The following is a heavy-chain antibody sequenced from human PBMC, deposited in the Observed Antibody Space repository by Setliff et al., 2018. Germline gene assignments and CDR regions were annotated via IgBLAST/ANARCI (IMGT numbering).Heavy chain of an antibody. D-gene: IGHD6-19*01. J-gene: IGHJ4*02. CDR2: IYPGDSDT. V-gene: IGHV5-51*01. CDR1: GYSFTTYW. Sequence: GESLKISCKGSGYSFTTYWIAWVRQMSGKGLEWMGIIYPGDSDTRYSPSFQGQVTISADKSISTAYLQWSSLKASDTAMYYCARQPKVDSSGLKCLDYWGQGTLVTVSS. CDR3: ARQPKVDSSGLKCLDY.